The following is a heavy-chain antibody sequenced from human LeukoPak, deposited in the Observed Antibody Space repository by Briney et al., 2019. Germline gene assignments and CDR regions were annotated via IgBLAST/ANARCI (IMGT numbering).Heavy chain of an antibody. CDR3: AKVLNSGSYYSTYDY. Sequence: GGSLRLSCAASGFTFSSYAMSWVRQAPGKGLEWVSAISGSGGSTYYADSVKGRFTISRDNSKNTLYLQMNSLRAEDTAVYYCAKVLNSGSYYSTYDYWGQGTLVTVSS. V-gene: IGHV3-23*01. CDR2: ISGSGGST. CDR1: GFTFSSYA. J-gene: IGHJ4*02. D-gene: IGHD1-26*01.